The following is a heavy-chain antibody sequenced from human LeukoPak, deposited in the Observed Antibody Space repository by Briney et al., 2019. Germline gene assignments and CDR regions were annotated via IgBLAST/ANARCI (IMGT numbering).Heavy chain of an antibody. CDR1: GFTFSSDA. D-gene: IGHD3-22*01. J-gene: IGHJ5*02. CDR3: ARRDCDSIKCRGSNWFDP. V-gene: IGHV3-23*01. Sequence: GGSLRLSCAASGFTFSSDAMIWVRQAPGKGLEWVSNISGGGGDTYYGDSVKGRFTISRDNSKSTLYLQMNSLRAEDTAVYYCARRDCDSIKCRGSNWFDPWGQGTLVSVSS. CDR2: ISGGGGDT.